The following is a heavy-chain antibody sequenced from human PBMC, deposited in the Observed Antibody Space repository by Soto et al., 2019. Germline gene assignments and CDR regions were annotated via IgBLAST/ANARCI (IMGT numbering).Heavy chain of an antibody. D-gene: IGHD3-9*01. V-gene: IGHV4-30-4*01. CDR2: TSYSGST. CDR3: ARVEIVTVYGCMDV. Sequence: PLETLSITCTVSRGSISSGCNYWSWIRQPPGKGREWIGYTSYSGSTYYNLTLKSRVTISVHRSKNLFSLKLSSVTAADKAVYFCARVEIVTVYGCMDVGGQGTTVTVSS. CDR1: RGSISSGCNY. J-gene: IGHJ6*02.